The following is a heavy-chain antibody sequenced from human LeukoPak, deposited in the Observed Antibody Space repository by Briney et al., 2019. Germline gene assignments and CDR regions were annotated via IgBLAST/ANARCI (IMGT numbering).Heavy chain of an antibody. CDR3: ASHYCSGGSCYSPYYYGMDV. V-gene: IGHV4-39*07. Sequence: SETLSLTCTVSGGSISSSSYYWGWIRQPPGKGLEWIGSIYYSGSTYYNPSLKSRVTISVDTSKNQFSLKLSSVTAADTAVYYCASHYCSGGSCYSPYYYGMDVWGQGTTVTVSS. D-gene: IGHD2-15*01. CDR2: IYYSGST. CDR1: GGSISSSSYY. J-gene: IGHJ6*02.